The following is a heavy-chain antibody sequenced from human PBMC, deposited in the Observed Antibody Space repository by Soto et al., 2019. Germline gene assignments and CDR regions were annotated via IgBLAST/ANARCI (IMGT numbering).Heavy chain of an antibody. CDR2: INIYSGDA. CDR1: GYTFTSYG. J-gene: IGHJ4*02. V-gene: IGHV1-18*01. D-gene: IGHD3-22*01. Sequence: QVRLEQSGPEVKKTGASVKVSCKASGYTFTSYGISWVRQAPGQGLEWMAWINIYSGDANYAQRFQDRVTMTRDTSTNTVYMEMRSLRSDDTAVSYCARALFYYDNSGLAYWGQGTLVTVSS. CDR3: ARALFYYDNSGLAY.